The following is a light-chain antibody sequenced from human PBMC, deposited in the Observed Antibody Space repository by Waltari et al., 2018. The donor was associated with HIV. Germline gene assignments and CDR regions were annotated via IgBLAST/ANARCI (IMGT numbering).Light chain of an antibody. V-gene: IGKV1-5*03. Sequence: DIQMTQSPSTVAASVGDRINMTCRSSQSIGNWLAWYQHRPGEAPNLLVYKASILRSGVPSRFSAGASGTEFTLTITTLQPEDIAIYYCQQYNGHSRAFGPGTKVE. J-gene: IGKJ4*02. CDR2: KAS. CDR3: QQYNGHSRA. CDR1: QSIGNW.